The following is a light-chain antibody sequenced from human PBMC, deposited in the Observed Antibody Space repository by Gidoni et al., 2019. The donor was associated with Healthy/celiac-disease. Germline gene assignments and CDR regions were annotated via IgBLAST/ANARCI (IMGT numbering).Light chain of an antibody. V-gene: IGKV1-33*01. Sequence: DIQMTQSLSSLSASVGDRVTITCQASQDISNYLNWYQQKPGKAPKLLIYDASNLETGVPSRFSGSGSGTDFTFTISSLQPEDIATYYCQQYDNLPMCSFGQGTKLEIK. CDR3: QQYDNLPMCS. CDR1: QDISNY. J-gene: IGKJ2*04. CDR2: DAS.